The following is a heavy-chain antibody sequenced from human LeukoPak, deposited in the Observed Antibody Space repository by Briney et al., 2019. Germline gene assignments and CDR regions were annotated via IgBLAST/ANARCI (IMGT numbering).Heavy chain of an antibody. CDR2: IYTSGNT. V-gene: IGHV4-61*02. J-gene: IGHJ4*02. CDR3: ARDERDYYGSHLFDY. CDR1: GDSISSGSYY. D-gene: IGHD3-10*01. Sequence: SETLSLTCTVSGDSISSGSYYWSWIRQPAGKGLEWIGRIYTSGNTNYNPSLKSRVTISVDTSKNQFSLKLSSVTAADTAVYYCARDERDYYGSHLFDYWGQGTLVTVSS.